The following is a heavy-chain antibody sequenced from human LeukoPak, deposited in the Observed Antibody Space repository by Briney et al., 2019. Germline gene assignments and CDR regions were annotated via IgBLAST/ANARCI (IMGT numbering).Heavy chain of an antibody. CDR3: ARDMYSSGWYLFDY. D-gene: IGHD6-19*01. J-gene: IGHJ4*02. Sequence: PGGSLRLSCAASGFSFGSFWMHWVRQVPGKGLMWVARVNLDGRSTSYAEFVKGRFTISRDNARLTVYLQMDSLRADDTAVYYCARDMYSSGWYLFDYWGQGTLVTVSS. V-gene: IGHV3-74*01. CDR2: VNLDGRST. CDR1: GFSFGSFW.